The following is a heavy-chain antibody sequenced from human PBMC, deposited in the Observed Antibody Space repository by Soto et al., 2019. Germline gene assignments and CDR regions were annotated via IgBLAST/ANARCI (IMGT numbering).Heavy chain of an antibody. V-gene: IGHV3-23*01. CDR3: AKGIVYYYDSSGYFDY. CDR1: GFTFRSYA. CDR2: ISGSGGST. D-gene: IGHD3-22*01. Sequence: GGSLRLSCAASGFTFRSYAMSWVRQAPGKGLEWVSAISGSGGSTYYADSVKGRFTISRDNSKNTLYLQMNSLRAEDTAVYYCAKGIVYYYDSSGYFDYWGQGTLVTVSS. J-gene: IGHJ4*02.